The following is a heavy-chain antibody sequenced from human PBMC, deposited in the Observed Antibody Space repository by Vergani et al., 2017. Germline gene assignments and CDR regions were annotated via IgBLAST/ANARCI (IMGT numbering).Heavy chain of an antibody. CDR3: ARDLRDIVVLSAAILY. CDR2: ISYDGSNK. J-gene: IGHJ4*02. Sequence: QVQLVESGGGVVQPGRSLRLSCAASGFTFSNFAMHWVRQAPGKGLEWVAVISYDGSNKYYADSVKGRFTISRDKSKKTLYLQMNSLRAEDTAVYYCARDLRDIVVLSAAILYWGQGTLVTVSS. D-gene: IGHD2-2*01. V-gene: IGHV3-30-3*01. CDR1: GFTFSNFA.